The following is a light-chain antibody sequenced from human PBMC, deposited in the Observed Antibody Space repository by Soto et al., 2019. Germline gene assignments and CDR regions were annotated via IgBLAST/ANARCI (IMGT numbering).Light chain of an antibody. V-gene: IGKV3-20*01. CDR1: QSVSSSY. Sequence: VLKQSPGTLSLSPGERATRACRASQSVSSSYLAWYQQKPGQAPRLLIYGASSRATGIPDRFSGSGSGTDFTLTISRLEPEDFAVYYCQQHGVTFGQGTRLEIK. CDR3: QQHGVT. J-gene: IGKJ5*01. CDR2: GAS.